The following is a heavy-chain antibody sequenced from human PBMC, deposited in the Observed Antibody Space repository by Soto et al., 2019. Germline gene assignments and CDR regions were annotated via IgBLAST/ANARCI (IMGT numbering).Heavy chain of an antibody. Sequence: EVQLVESGGGLVQPGGSLRLSCAASGFTFSSYDMHWVRQATGKGLEWVSAIGTAGDTYYPGSVKGRFTISRENAKNSLYLQMNSLRAGDTAVYYCARGTYGSGRLMDTWFDPWGQGTLVTVSS. V-gene: IGHV3-13*04. CDR1: GFTFSSYD. CDR2: IGTAGDT. D-gene: IGHD3-10*01. J-gene: IGHJ5*02. CDR3: ARGTYGSGRLMDTWFDP.